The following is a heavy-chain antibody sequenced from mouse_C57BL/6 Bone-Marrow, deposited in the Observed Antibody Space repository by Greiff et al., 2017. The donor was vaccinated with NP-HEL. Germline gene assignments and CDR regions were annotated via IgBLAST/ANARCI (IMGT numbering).Heavy chain of an antibody. CDR1: GFSLTSYG. CDR2: IWRGGST. J-gene: IGHJ4*01. CDR3: AKRGDCYYPYYYAMDY. Sequence: QVQLQQSGPGLVQPSQSLSITCTVSGFSLTSYGVHWVRQSPGKGLEWLGVIWRGGSTDYNAAFMSRLSITKDNSKSQVFFKMNSLQADDTAIYYCAKRGDCYYPYYYAMDYWGQGTSVTVSS. D-gene: IGHD2-3*01. V-gene: IGHV2-5*01.